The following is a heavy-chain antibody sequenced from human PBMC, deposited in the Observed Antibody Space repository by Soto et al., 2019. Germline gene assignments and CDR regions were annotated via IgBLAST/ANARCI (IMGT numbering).Heavy chain of an antibody. CDR3: ARTGQTGTTFDD. V-gene: IGHV3-7*01. CDR1: GFTLRSYW. D-gene: IGHD1-1*01. CDR2: IKQDGSEQ. J-gene: IGHJ4*02. Sequence: VVSLRLSCAASGFTLRSYWMSWFRQAPGKGLEWVANIKQDGSEQYYVDSVKGRFTISRDNAKSSLYLQMNSLRVEDTAVYYCARTGQTGTTFDDWCQGNLSTV.